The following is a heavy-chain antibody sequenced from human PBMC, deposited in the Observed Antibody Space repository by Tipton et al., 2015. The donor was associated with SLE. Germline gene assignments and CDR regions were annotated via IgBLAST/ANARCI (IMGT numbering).Heavy chain of an antibody. Sequence: TLSLTCTVSGGSIRSYYWSWIRQPPGKGLEWIGYIYYSGSTNYNPSLKSRVTISVDTSKNQFSLKLSSVTAADTAVYYCARDAYDSRPTDAFDIWGQGTMVTVSS. CDR3: ARDAYDSRPTDAFDI. V-gene: IGHV4-59*12. CDR2: IYYSGST. D-gene: IGHD3-22*01. CDR1: GGSIRSYY. J-gene: IGHJ3*02.